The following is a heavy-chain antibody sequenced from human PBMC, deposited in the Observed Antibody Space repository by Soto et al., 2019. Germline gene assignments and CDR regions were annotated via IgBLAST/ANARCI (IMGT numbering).Heavy chain of an antibody. CDR3: AKSSSSSRYNWFDP. J-gene: IGHJ5*02. Sequence: GESLKISYKGSGYTFTNYWIGWVRQMPGKGLEWMGIIYPGDSDTRYSPSFQGQVTISADKSISTAYLQWSSLKASDTAMYYCAKSSSSSRYNWFDPWGQGTLVTVSS. V-gene: IGHV5-51*01. CDR1: GYTFTNYW. CDR2: IYPGDSDT. D-gene: IGHD6-6*01.